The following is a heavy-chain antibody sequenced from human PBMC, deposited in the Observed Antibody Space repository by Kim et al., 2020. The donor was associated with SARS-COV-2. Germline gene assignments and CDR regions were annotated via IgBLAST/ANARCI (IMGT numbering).Heavy chain of an antibody. CDR2: ISWNSGSI. V-gene: IGHV3-9*01. CDR3: AKENYGSGSYYIGWFDP. Sequence: GGSLRLSCAASGFTFDDYAMHWVRQAPGKGLEWVSGISWNSGSIGYADSVKGRFTISRDNAKNSLYLQMNSLRAEDTALYYCAKENYGSGSYYIGWFDPWGQGTLVTVSS. D-gene: IGHD3-10*01. J-gene: IGHJ5*02. CDR1: GFTFDDYA.